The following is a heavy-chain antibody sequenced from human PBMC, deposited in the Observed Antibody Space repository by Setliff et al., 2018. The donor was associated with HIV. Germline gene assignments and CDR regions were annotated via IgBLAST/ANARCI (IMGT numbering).Heavy chain of an antibody. Sequence: PSETLSLTCTVSGGSLGGYYWSWIRQPAGKRLEWIGRIFASGTTNYNPSLKSRVSMSIDTSKDQFSLNLNSVTAADTAVYYCASHQHNFTGYYYYYYYMAVWGRGTMVTVSS. CDR1: GGSLGGYY. CDR3: ASHQHNFTGYYYYYYYMAV. D-gene: IGHD3-9*01. CDR2: IFASGTT. J-gene: IGHJ6*03. V-gene: IGHV4-4*07.